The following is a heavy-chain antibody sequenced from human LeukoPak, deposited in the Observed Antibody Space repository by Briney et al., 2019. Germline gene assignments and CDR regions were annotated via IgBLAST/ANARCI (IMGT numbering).Heavy chain of an antibody. Sequence: ASVKVSCKASGGTFSSYAISWVRQAPGQGLEWMGWISAYNGNTNYAQKLQGRVTMTTDTSTSTAYMELRSLRSDDTAVYYCARRNVDIVATIYYYYYMDVWGKGTTVTVSS. D-gene: IGHD5-12*01. CDR2: ISAYNGNT. CDR3: ARRNVDIVATIYYYYYMDV. V-gene: IGHV1-18*01. J-gene: IGHJ6*03. CDR1: GGTFSSYA.